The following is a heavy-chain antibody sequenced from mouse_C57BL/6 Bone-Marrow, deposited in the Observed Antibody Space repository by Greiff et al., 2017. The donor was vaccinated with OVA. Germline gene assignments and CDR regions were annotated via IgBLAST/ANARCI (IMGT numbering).Heavy chain of an antibody. V-gene: IGHV3-1*01. D-gene: IGHD1-1*01. CDR3: ARAYYGTRYWYFDV. J-gene: IGHJ1*03. CDR1: GYSITSGYD. CDR2: ISYSGST. Sequence: DVQLQESGPGMVKPSQSLSLTCTVTGYSITSGYDWHWIRHFPGNKLEWMGYISYSGSTNYNPSLKSRISITHDTSKNHFFLKLNSVTTEDTATYYCARAYYGTRYWYFDVWGTGTTVTVSS.